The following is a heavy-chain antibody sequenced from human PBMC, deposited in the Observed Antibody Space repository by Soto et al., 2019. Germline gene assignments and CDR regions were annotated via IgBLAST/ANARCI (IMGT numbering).Heavy chain of an antibody. CDR3: AKIGSRSENFDY. Sequence: EVQLLESGGGLVQPGGSLRLSCAGSGFTFSSYAMGWVRQAPGKGLEWVSSIDLSSDYIYYADSVEGRFTISRDNSKNTLYLQMNSLRAEDTAVYYCAKIGSRSENFDYWGQGTLVTVSS. V-gene: IGHV3-23*01. D-gene: IGHD3-10*01. CDR1: GFTFSSYA. J-gene: IGHJ4*02. CDR2: IDLSSDYI.